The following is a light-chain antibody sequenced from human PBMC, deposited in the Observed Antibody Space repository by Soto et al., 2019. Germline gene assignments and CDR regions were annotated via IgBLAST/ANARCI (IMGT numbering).Light chain of an antibody. CDR2: GAS. Sequence: EVVLTQSPATLSVSPGERATLSCRASQSVSNNLAWYQQKPGQAPRLLMYGASTRATGIPARFSGSRSGTDFTLTISSLQSEDFALYYCQQYNNWPRTFGQGTKVDIK. V-gene: IGKV3-15*01. J-gene: IGKJ1*01. CDR1: QSVSNN. CDR3: QQYNNWPRT.